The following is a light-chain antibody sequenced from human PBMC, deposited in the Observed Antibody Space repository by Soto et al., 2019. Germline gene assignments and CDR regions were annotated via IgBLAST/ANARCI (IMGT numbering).Light chain of an antibody. J-gene: IGKJ4*01. Sequence: MTQSPATLSVSPGERATLSCRASQGVTSNLAWYQQKPGQAPRLLIYGASTRATGIPARFSGSGSGTEFTLTISSLQSEDFAVYYCQHYNNWPLTFGGGTKVDIK. CDR2: GAS. CDR1: QGVTSN. CDR3: QHYNNWPLT. V-gene: IGKV3-15*01.